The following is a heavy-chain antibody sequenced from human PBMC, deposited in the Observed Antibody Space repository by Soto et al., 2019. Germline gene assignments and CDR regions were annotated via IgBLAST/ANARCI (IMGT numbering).Heavy chain of an antibody. CDR1: GFTFSSYA. Sequence: PGGSLRLSCAASGFTFSSYAMSWVRQAPGKGLEWVSAISGSGGSTYYADSVKGRFTISRDNSKNTLYLQMNSLRAEDTAVYYSATIFLIAAAVVDYYGMDVWGQGTTVTVSS. D-gene: IGHD6-13*01. CDR2: ISGSGGST. CDR3: ATIFLIAAAVVDYYGMDV. V-gene: IGHV3-23*01. J-gene: IGHJ6*02.